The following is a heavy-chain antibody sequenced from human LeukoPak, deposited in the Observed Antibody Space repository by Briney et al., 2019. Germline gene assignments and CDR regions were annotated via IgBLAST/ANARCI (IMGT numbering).Heavy chain of an antibody. Sequence: KASETLSLTCAVYGGSFSGYYWSWIRQPPGKGLEWIGEINHSGSTNYNPSLKSRVTISVDTSKNQFSLKLSSVTAADTAVYYCARGPSSSGPVNWGQGTLVTVPS. J-gene: IGHJ4*02. CDR2: INHSGST. V-gene: IGHV4-34*01. CDR3: ARGPSSSGPVN. CDR1: GGSFSGYY. D-gene: IGHD6-6*01.